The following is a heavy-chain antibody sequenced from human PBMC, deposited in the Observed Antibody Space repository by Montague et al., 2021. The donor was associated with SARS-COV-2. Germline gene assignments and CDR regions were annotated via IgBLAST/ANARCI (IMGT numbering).Heavy chain of an antibody. CDR1: GGSISSSSYY. D-gene: IGHD6-13*01. J-gene: IGHJ6*02. Sequence: ETLSLVCTVSGGSISSSSYYWGWIRQPPGRGLEWIGSIYYSGSTYYNPSLKSRVTISVDTSKNQFSLKLSSVTAADTAVYYCARVGRQQLVRLSGMDVWGQGTTVTVSS. CDR2: IYYSGST. V-gene: IGHV4-39*07. CDR3: ARVGRQQLVRLSGMDV.